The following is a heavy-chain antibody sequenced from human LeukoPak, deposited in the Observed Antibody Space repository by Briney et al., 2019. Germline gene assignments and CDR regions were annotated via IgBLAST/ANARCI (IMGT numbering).Heavy chain of an antibody. CDR1: GYTLTSYG. D-gene: IGHD6-13*01. Sequence: ASVKVSCKASGYTLTSYGISWVRQAPGQGLEWMGWISAYNGNTNYAQKLQGRVTMTTDTSTSTAYMELRSLRSDDTAVYYCARVGQQLGQDYYYYYGMDVWGQGTTVTVSS. CDR3: ARVGQQLGQDYYYYYGMDV. J-gene: IGHJ6*02. CDR2: ISAYNGNT. V-gene: IGHV1-18*01.